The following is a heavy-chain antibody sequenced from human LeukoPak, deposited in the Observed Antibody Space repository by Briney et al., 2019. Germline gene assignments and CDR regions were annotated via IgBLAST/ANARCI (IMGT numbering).Heavy chain of an antibody. CDR1: GGSISSSSYY. Sequence: PSETLSLTCTVSGGSISSSSYYWGWIRQPPGKGLEWIGSIYYSGSTYYNPSLKSRVTISVDTSKNQFSLKLSSVTAADTAVYYCARQVVPAAIPVAWFDPWGQGTLVTASS. CDR3: ARQVVPAAIPVAWFDP. CDR2: IYYSGST. J-gene: IGHJ5*02. V-gene: IGHV4-39*01. D-gene: IGHD2-2*02.